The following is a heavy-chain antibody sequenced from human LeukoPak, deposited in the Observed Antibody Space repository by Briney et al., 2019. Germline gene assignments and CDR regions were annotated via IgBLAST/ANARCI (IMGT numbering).Heavy chain of an antibody. D-gene: IGHD1-26*01. Sequence: SETLSLTCAVYGGSFSGYYWSWIRQPPGKGLEWIGEINHSGSTNYNPSLKSRVTISVDTSKNQFSLKLSSVTAADTAVYYCARGRAPEYWGQGTLVTVSS. CDR1: GGSFSGYY. V-gene: IGHV4-34*01. CDR2: INHSGST. J-gene: IGHJ4*02. CDR3: ARGRAPEY.